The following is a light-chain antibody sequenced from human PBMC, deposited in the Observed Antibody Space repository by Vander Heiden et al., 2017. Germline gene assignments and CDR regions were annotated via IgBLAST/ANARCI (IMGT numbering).Light chain of an antibody. CDR3: QQSYSTPPIT. J-gene: IGKJ5*01. V-gene: IGKV1-39*01. CDR2: AAS. Sequence: DIQMTQSPSSLSASVGDRVTITCRASQSISSYLNWYQQKPGKAPKLLIYAASSLQSGVPSRCSGSGSGTDVTLTISSLQPEDFATYYCQQSYSTPPITFGQGTRLEIK. CDR1: QSISSY.